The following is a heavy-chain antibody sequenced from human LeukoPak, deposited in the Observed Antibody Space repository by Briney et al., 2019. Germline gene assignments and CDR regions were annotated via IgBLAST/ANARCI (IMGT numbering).Heavy chain of an antibody. CDR3: ASNYYDSSGYRYDY. CDR1: GGSISSSSYY. J-gene: IGHJ4*02. V-gene: IGHV4-39*01. Sequence: SETLSLTCTVSGGSISSSSYYWGWIRQPPGKGLEWIGSIYYSGSTYYNPSLKSRVTISVDTSKNQFSLKLSSVTAADTAVYYCASNYYDSSGYRYDYWGQGTLATASP. CDR2: IYYSGST. D-gene: IGHD3-22*01.